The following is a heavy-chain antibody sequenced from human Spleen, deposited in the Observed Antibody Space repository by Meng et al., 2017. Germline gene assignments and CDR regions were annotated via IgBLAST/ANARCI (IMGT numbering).Heavy chain of an antibody. D-gene: IGHD2-21*02. Sequence: SETLSLTCTVSGGSISSSTYYWGWIRQPPGKGLEWIGSIYYSGSTYYNPSLKSRVTISVDTSKNQFSLKLSSVTAADTAVYYCADQYCGGDCYTAYAFDIWGQGTMVTVSS. V-gene: IGHV4-39*07. CDR3: ADQYCGGDCYTAYAFDI. CDR2: IYYSGST. CDR1: GGSISSSTYY. J-gene: IGHJ3*02.